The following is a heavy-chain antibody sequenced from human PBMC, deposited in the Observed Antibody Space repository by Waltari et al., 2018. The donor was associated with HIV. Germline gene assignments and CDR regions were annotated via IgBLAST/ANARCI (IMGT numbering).Heavy chain of an antibody. J-gene: IGHJ6*02. CDR1: RGPLRTRTSH. CDR2: IHYTGTT. Sequence: QLQLPASGPGPVKPSATLSLTSTVTRGPLRTRTSHRRWIRQPPGKGLEWIGTIHYTGTTYYNPTLKSRVTISVDTSKNQFSLMLTSVTAADTAVYSCARRWMGRAYDRSYGMDVWGLGTTVTVS. D-gene: IGHD5-12*01. V-gene: IGHV4-39*01. CDR3: ARRWMGRAYDRSYGMDV.